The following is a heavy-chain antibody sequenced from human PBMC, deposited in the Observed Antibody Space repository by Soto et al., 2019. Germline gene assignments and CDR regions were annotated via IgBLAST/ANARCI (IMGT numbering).Heavy chain of an antibody. D-gene: IGHD3-3*02. CDR3: VQRPIRQSNGWADFQH. CDR2: IFWDDDT. Sequence: QITLKESGPTLVKPTQTLTLTCSFSGFSLSDSGMSGGWIRQPHGKALEWLALIFWDDDTRYSPFLKDRLTITKDSPKNHVVLALTNVDRLDTATYYCVQRPIRQSNGWADFQHWGQGTLVTVPS. CDR1: GFSLSDSGMS. J-gene: IGHJ1*01. V-gene: IGHV2-5*02.